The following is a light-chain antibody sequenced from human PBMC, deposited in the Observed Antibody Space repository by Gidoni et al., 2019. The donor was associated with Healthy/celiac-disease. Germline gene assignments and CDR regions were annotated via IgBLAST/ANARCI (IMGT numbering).Light chain of an antibody. CDR2: WAS. V-gene: IGKV4-1*01. J-gene: IGKJ3*01. CDR3: QQYYNTPFA. Sequence: DIVMTQSPDSLAVSLGERASINCKSSQSALYSSNNKNYLAWYQQKPGQPPKLLIYWASTRESGVPDRFSGSGSGTDFTLTITGLQAEDVAIYYCQQYYNTPFAFGPGTKVDIK. CDR1: QSALYSSNNKNY.